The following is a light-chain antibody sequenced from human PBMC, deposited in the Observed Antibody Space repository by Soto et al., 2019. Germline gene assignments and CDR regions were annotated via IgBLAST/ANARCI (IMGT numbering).Light chain of an antibody. Sequence: TQSPGTLSLSPGERATLSXXXXQSVTSIYLAWYQRKPRQAPRLLIHGTSTRAPGIPDRFSGSGSGTDFTLTISRLEPEDFAMYYCQKYGTSPLTFGGGTKVQVK. CDR2: GTS. J-gene: IGKJ4*01. CDR3: QKYGTSPLT. CDR1: QSVTSIY. V-gene: IGKV3-20*01.